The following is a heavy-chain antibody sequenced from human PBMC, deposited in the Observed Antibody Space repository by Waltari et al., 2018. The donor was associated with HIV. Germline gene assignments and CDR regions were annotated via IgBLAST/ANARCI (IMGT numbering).Heavy chain of an antibody. CDR2: INHSGST. Sequence: QVQLQQWGAGLLTPSETLSLTCAGYGGSFSGHYWSWIRQPPGKGLEWIGEINHSGSTNYNPSLKSRVTISLDTSKKQFSLKLSSVTAADTAVYYCAREWFTGVYYYGMDVWGQGTAVTVSS. CDR3: AREWFTGVYYYGMDV. CDR1: GGSFSGHY. V-gene: IGHV4-34*01. D-gene: IGHD3-22*01. J-gene: IGHJ6*02.